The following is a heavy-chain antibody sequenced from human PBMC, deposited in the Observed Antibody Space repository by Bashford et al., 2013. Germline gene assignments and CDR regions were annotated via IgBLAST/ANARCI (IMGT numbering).Heavy chain of an antibody. V-gene: IGHV5-51*01. CDR3: ARRVSWWGDFSRYYFDY. D-gene: IGHD2-21*02. Sequence: VWVAPDARERPGVDGESSSPGDSDTRYSPSFQGQVTISADKSISTAYLQWSSLKASDTAMYYCARRVSWWGDFSRYYFDYWGQGTQVTVSS. CDR2: SSPGDSDT. J-gene: IGHJ4*02.